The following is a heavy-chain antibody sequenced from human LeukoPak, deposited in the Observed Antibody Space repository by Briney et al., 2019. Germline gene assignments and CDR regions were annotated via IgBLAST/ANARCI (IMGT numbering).Heavy chain of an antibody. J-gene: IGHJ4*02. CDR3: ARDSPRQVGY. CDR1: GFTVSSNY. CDR2: IYSGGST. Sequence: RGSLRLSCAASGFTVSSNYMSWVRQAPGKGLEWVSVIYSGGSTYYADSVKGRFTVSRDKSKNTVYLQMNNLRVEDTAVYYCARDSPRQVGYWGQGTLVTVSS. V-gene: IGHV3-66*01. D-gene: IGHD1-26*01.